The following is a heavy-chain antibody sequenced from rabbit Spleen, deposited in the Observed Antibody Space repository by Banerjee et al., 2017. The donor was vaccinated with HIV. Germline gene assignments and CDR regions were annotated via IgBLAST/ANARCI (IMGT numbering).Heavy chain of an antibody. D-gene: IGHD8-1*01. CDR1: GFSFSSGYD. Sequence: QEQLEESGGGLVKPGASLTLTCKASGFSFSSGYDMCWVRQAPGKGLEWIACIYAGTIGSTYSASWAKGRFTCSKTSSTTVTLQMTSLTAADTATYFCARDTGTSFSTYGMDLWGQGTLVTVS. J-gene: IGHJ3*01. CDR3: ARDTGTSFSTYGMDL. CDR2: IYAGTIGST. V-gene: IGHV1S45*01.